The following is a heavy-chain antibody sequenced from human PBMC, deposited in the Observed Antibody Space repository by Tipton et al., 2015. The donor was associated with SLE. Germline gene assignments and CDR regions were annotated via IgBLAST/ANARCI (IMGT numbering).Heavy chain of an antibody. CDR3: ARQVGAGRWCFDL. CDR2: VHYSGEN. D-gene: IGHD1-26*01. V-gene: IGHV4-39*07. CDR1: GDSISSSTYF. J-gene: IGHJ2*01. Sequence: TLSLTCTVSGDSISSSTYFWVWIRQPPGKGLGWIGTVHYSGENYYNPSLKSRVTTSVDTSKSQFSLKLTSLTAADTALYYCARQVGAGRWCFDLWGRGTLVTVSS.